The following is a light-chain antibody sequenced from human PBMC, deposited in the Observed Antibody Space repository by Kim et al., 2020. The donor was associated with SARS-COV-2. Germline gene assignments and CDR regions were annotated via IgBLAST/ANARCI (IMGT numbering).Light chain of an antibody. Sequence: EVVLTQSPGSLSLSPGERATLSCRTSQRVDSSFIAWYQQKPGQSPRLLIYGASFRVSGIPDRFSGTGSGTDFSLTIRRLEPDDFAVYYCQLYGASPGTFGQGTKVDIK. CDR3: QLYGASPGT. J-gene: IGKJ1*01. CDR2: GAS. CDR1: QRVDSSF. V-gene: IGKV3-20*01.